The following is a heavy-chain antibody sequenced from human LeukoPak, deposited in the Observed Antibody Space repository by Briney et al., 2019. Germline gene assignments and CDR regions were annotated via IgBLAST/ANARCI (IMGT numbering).Heavy chain of an antibody. D-gene: IGHD4-4*01. CDR1: GGSISSSNHY. CDR3: ASETTVPVY. V-gene: IGHV4-39*07. J-gene: IGHJ4*02. Sequence: SETLSLTCTVSGGSISSSNHYWSWIRQPPGKGLEWIGEINHSGSTNYNPSLKSRVTISVDTSKNQFSLKLSSVTAADTAVYYCASETTVPVYWGQGTLVTVSS. CDR2: INHSGST.